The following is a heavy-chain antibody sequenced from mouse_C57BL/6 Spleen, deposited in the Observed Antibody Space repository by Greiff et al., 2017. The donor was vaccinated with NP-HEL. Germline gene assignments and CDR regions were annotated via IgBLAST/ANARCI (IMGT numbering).Heavy chain of an antibody. Sequence: QVQLKQPGAELVKPGASVKMSCKASGYTFTSYWITWVKQRPGQGLEWIGDIYPGSGSTNYNEKFKSKATLTVDTSSSTAYMQLSSLTSEDSAVYYCARWDCGSSYVAWFAYWGQGTLVTVSA. CDR1: GYTFTSYW. J-gene: IGHJ3*01. CDR3: ARWDCGSSYVAWFAY. D-gene: IGHD1-1*01. CDR2: IYPGSGST. V-gene: IGHV1-55*01.